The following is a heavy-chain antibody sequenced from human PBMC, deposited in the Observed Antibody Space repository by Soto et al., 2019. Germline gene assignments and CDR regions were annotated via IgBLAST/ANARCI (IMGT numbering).Heavy chain of an antibody. CDR2: IYHSGST. CDR1: GGSISSSNW. D-gene: IGHD2-2*01. V-gene: IGHV4-4*02. Sequence: LRRTLSLTCAVSGGSISSSNWWSWVRQAPGKGLEWLGEIYHSGSTNYNPSLKSSVTISVDTAKNQFSLKLSSVPAPDTPVYYCARERGVVPAAIWGKYYYYGMDVWGQGTTVTVSS. J-gene: IGHJ6*01. CDR3: ARERGVVPAAIWGKYYYYGMDV.